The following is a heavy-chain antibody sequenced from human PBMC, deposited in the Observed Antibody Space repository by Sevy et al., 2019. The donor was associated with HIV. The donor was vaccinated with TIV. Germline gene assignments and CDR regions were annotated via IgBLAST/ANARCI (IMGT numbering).Heavy chain of an antibody. CDR2: IKGKLDGGTT. CDR3: ITDPGYSGYDEEVIIYYYDGMDV. J-gene: IGHJ6*02. Sequence: GGSLRLSCAASGFTFSNAWMSWVHQAPGKGLEWVGRIKGKLDGGTTDYAAPVKGRFSISRDDSRKTLYLQMSRLKSEDTAVYYCITDPGYSGYDEEVIIYYYDGMDVWGQGTTVTVSS. CDR1: GFTFSNAW. D-gene: IGHD5-12*01. V-gene: IGHV3-15*01.